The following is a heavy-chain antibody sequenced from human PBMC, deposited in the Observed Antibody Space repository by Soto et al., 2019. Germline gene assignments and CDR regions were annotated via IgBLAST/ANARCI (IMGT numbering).Heavy chain of an antibody. J-gene: IGHJ6*02. CDR1: VFTFSSYW. V-gene: IGHV3-74*01. CDR2: INTDGSST. D-gene: IGHD3-16*01. Sequence: PGGSLRLSCAAPVFTFSSYWMHWVRQAPGKGLVWVSRINTDGSSTSYADSVKGRFTISRDNAKNTLYLQMNSLRAEDTAVYFCARDERFDYGMDVWGQGTTVTVSS. CDR3: ARDERFDYGMDV.